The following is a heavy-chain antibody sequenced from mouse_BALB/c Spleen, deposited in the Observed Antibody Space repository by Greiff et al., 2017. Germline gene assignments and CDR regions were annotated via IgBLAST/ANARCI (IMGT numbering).Heavy chain of an antibody. Sequence: VQGVESGPGLVAPSQSLSITCTVSGFSLTSYGVHWVRQPPGKGLEWLGVIWAGGSTNYNSALMSRLSISKDNSKSQVFLKMNSLQTDDTAMYYVSRVPGITTGGVDYYAMDYWGQGTSVTVSS. D-gene: IGHD2-4*01. CDR3: SRVPGITTGGVDYYAMDY. V-gene: IGHV2-9*02. CDR1: GFSLTSYG. J-gene: IGHJ4*01. CDR2: IWAGGST.